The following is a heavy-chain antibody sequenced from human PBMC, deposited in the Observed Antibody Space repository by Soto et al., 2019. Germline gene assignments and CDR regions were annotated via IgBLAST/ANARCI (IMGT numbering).Heavy chain of an antibody. Sequence: QSGGSLRLSCSASGFTFSSYAMHWVRQAPGKGLEYVSGLTSQGGIKFYADSVKGRFTTSRDNSNYTLDLQMTSLRPEDTAVYYCVKDLTLPGSRAFDIWGQGTLVTVSS. J-gene: IGHJ4*02. V-gene: IGHV3-64D*06. D-gene: IGHD1-26*01. CDR2: LTSQGGIK. CDR3: VKDLTLPGSRAFDI. CDR1: GFTFSSYA.